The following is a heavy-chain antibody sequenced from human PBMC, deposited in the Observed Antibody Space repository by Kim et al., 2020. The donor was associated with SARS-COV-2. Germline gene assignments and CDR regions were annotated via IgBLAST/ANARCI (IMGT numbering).Heavy chain of an antibody. V-gene: IGHV3-30-3*01. J-gene: IGHJ4*01. CDR2: ISYDGSNK. Sequence: GGSLRLSCAASGFTFSSYAMHWVRQAPGKGLEWVAVISYDGSNKYYADSVKGRFTISRDNSKNTLYLQMNSLRAEDTAVYYCARDFGGDYEGYYFDYWG. D-gene: IGHD4-17*01. CDR1: GFTFSSYA. CDR3: ARDFGGDYEGYYFDY.